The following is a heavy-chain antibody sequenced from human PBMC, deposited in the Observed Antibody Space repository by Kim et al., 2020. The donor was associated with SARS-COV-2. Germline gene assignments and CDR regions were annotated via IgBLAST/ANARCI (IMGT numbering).Heavy chain of an antibody. Sequence: GGSLRLSCAASGFTFNNYDMNWVRQAPGKGLEWVSYVSSSSSTIYYADSVKGRFTISRDSAKNSLSLQMNSLRADDTAVYYCARGPYCFDFWGQGVLVTVSS. J-gene: IGHJ4*02. V-gene: IGHV3-48*01. CDR2: VSSSSSTI. CDR1: GFTFNNYD. CDR3: ARGPYCFDF.